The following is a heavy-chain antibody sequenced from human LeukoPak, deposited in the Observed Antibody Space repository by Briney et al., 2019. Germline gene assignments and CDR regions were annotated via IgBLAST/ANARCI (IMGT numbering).Heavy chain of an antibody. D-gene: IGHD6-6*01. V-gene: IGHV3-20*04. J-gene: IGHJ4*02. CDR3: ASGFSSSPYFDY. Sequence: PGGSLRLSCAASGFTFDDYGMSWVRQAPGKGLEWVSGINWNGGSTGYADSVKGRFTISRDNAKNSLYLQMNSLRDEDTAVYYCASGFSSSPYFDYWGQGTLVTVSS. CDR2: INWNGGST. CDR1: GFTFDDYG.